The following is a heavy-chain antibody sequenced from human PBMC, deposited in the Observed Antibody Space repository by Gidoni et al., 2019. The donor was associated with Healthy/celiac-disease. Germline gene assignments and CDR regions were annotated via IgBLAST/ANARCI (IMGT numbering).Heavy chain of an antibody. CDR2: ISSSSSYI. CDR1: GFTFSSYS. Sequence: EVQLVESGGGLVKPGGSLRLSCAASGFTFSSYSMNWVRQAPGKGLEWVSSISSSSSYIYYADSVKGRFTISRDNAKNSLYLQMNSLRAEDTAVYYCARNPSGEAGYFDLWGRGTLVTVSS. V-gene: IGHV3-21*01. CDR3: ARNPSGEAGYFDL. J-gene: IGHJ2*01.